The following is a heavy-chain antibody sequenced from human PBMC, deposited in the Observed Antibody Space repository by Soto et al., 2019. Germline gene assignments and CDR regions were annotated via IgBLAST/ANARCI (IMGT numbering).Heavy chain of an antibody. CDR2: IYYSAST. CDR3: ARERPDGARLDP. D-gene: IGHD6-6*01. J-gene: IGHJ5*02. CDR1: GGSISSGDYY. Sequence: PSETLSLTCTVSGGSISSGDYYWSWIRQPPGRGLEWIGYIYYSASTYYSPSLKRRVTISVDTSKNQFSLKLSTVTAADTAVYYSARERPDGARLDPWGQGTLVTLL. V-gene: IGHV4-30-4*01.